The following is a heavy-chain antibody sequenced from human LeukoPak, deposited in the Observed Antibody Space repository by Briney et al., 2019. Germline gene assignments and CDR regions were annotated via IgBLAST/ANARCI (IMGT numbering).Heavy chain of an antibody. J-gene: IGHJ4*02. CDR1: GFRFSDYY. D-gene: IGHD3-22*01. CDR3: ARDGAYDDASGYRADF. CDR2: ISHSGATV. Sequence: PGGSLRLSCTASGFRFSDYYMNWFRQTPGKGPEWLSYISHSGATVQYADSVRGRFTVSRDNHENTLYLQMTSLRVEDTAVYYCARDGAYDDASGYRADFWGQGTLVTVSS. V-gene: IGHV3-11*01.